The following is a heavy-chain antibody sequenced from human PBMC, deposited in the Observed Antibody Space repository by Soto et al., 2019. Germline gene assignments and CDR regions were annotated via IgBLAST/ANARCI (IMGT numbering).Heavy chain of an antibody. Sequence: QVQLQESGPGLVTPSETLSLTGTVSGGSISSYYWSLIRQPPGKGLEWIGYISYSGSTNYNPSLQSRVTRSADTSKNQFSLKLSSVTAADTAVYYGARDDGDYASWYFDLWGRGTLVTVSS. V-gene: IGHV4-59*01. CDR2: ISYSGST. J-gene: IGHJ2*01. CDR3: ARDDGDYASWYFDL. D-gene: IGHD4-17*01. CDR1: GGSISSYY.